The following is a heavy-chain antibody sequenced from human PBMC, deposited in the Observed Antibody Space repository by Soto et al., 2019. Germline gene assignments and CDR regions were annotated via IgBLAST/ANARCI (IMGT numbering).Heavy chain of an antibody. J-gene: IGHJ4*02. CDR1: GYIFTSYW. V-gene: IGHV5-51*01. CDR3: ARRGDSSGYIDY. D-gene: IGHD3-22*01. Sequence: LGESLKISCKGSGYIFTSYWICCFRQMPGKGLEWMGIIYPGGSDTRYSPSFQGQVTISADKSISTAYLQWSSLKASDTAMYYCARRGDSSGYIDYWGQGILVTVSS. CDR2: IYPGGSDT.